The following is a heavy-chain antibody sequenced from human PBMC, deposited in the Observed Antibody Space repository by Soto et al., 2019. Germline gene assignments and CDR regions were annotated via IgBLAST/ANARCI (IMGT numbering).Heavy chain of an antibody. CDR1: GFTFSSYA. D-gene: IGHD6-19*01. CDR2: ISGSGGST. CDR3: AKDDRGIAVAGTFIDY. V-gene: IGHV3-23*01. J-gene: IGHJ4*02. Sequence: GGSLRLSCAASGFTFSSYAMSWVRQAPGKGLEWVSAISGSGGSTYYADSVKGRFTISRDNSKNTLYLQMNSLRAEDTAVYYCAKDDRGIAVAGTFIDYWGQGTLVTVSS.